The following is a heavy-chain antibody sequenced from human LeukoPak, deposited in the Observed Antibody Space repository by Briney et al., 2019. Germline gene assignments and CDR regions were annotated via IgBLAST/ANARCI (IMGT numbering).Heavy chain of an antibody. Sequence: GSSVKVSCKASGGTFSSYAISWVRQAPGQGLEWMGGIIPIFGTANYAQKFQGRVTITADESTSTAYMELSSLRSEDTAVYYCARGLFGESLAYYYGMDVWGKGTTLTVSS. J-gene: IGHJ6*04. CDR1: GGTFSSYA. CDR2: IIPIFGTA. V-gene: IGHV1-69*01. D-gene: IGHD3-10*02. CDR3: ARGLFGESLAYYYGMDV.